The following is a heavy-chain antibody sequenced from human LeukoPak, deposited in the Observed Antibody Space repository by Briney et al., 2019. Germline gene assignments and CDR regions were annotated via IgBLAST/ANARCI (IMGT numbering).Heavy chain of an antibody. D-gene: IGHD1-1*01. Sequence: GASVKVSCKASGYTFTSYGISWVRQAPGQGLEWMGWISAYNGNTNYAQKLQGRVTMTTDTSTSTAHMELRSLRSDDTAVYYCARVSADDYYYYYYYMDVWGKGTTVTVSS. V-gene: IGHV1-18*01. CDR3: ARVSADDYYYYYYYMDV. CDR2: ISAYNGNT. J-gene: IGHJ6*03. CDR1: GYTFTSYG.